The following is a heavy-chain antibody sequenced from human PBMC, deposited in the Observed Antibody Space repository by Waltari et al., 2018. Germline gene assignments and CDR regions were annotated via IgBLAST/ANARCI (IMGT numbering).Heavy chain of an antibody. Sequence: QLQLQESGPGLVKPSETLSLTCSVSGVSITSNRHYWGWIHQPPGQGLEWIGTMSYTGDTYSSPSRQSRVTISRDTSKNQLSLKLGSVTAADTAVYYCATYIGASVGTAAFDVWGQGTMVTVSS. CDR2: MSYTGDT. D-gene: IGHD5-12*01. J-gene: IGHJ3*01. CDR1: GVSITSNRHY. V-gene: IGHV4-39*01. CDR3: ATYIGASVGTAAFDV.